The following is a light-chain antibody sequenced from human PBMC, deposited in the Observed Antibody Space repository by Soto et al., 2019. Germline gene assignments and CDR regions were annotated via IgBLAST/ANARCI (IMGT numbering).Light chain of an antibody. CDR1: ESIARH. V-gene: IGKV1-39*01. CDR3: QQTYSTLSIT. J-gene: IGKJ5*01. CDR2: AAS. Sequence: DIQMTQSPSSLSASVGDRVTITCRASESIARHLNWYQQKPGQAPKLLIYAASSLRNGVPSRFRGGRSGTDFTLTISNLQPEDFATYYCQQTYSTLSITFGQGTRLEIK.